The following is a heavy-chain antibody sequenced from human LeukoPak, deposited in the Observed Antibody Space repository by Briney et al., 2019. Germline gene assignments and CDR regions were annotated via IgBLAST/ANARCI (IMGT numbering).Heavy chain of an antibody. D-gene: IGHD6-13*01. CDR3: ARVRGSSSRGYYFDY. CDR1: GYSISRGYY. Sequence: SETLSLTCTVSGYSISRGYYWGWIRQPPGKGLEWIGSIYHSGSTWCNPSLKSRVTISVDTSKNQFSLKLSSVTAADTAVYYCARVRGSSSRGYYFDYWGQGTLVTVSS. V-gene: IGHV4-38-2*02. J-gene: IGHJ4*02. CDR2: IYHSGST.